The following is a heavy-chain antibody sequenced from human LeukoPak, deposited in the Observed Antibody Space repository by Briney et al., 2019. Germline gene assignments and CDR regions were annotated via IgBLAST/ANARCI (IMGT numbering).Heavy chain of an antibody. CDR1: GGSINSYY. J-gene: IGHJ4*02. D-gene: IGHD1-26*01. CDR3: ARLFHPALSGNYPFDY. CDR2: IYYSGST. V-gene: IGHV4-59*01. Sequence: KPSETLSLTCTVSGGSINSYYWSWIRQPPGKGLEWIAYIYYSGSTSYNPSLKSRVTISVDTSKNQFSLKLNSVTAADTAMYYCARLFHPALSGNYPFDYWGRGTLVTVSS.